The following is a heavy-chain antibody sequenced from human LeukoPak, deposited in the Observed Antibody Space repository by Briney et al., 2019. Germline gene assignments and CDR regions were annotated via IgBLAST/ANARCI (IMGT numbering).Heavy chain of an antibody. J-gene: IGHJ4*02. CDR3: ARTYDSSGYDPLPFDY. CDR1: GGSISSYY. Sequence: SETLSLTCTVSGGSISSYYWSWIRQPPGKGLEWIGYIYYSGSTNYNPSLKSRVTISVDTSKNQFSLKLSSVTAADTAVYYCARTYDSSGYDPLPFDYWGQGTLVTVSS. V-gene: IGHV4-59*01. CDR2: IYYSGST. D-gene: IGHD3-22*01.